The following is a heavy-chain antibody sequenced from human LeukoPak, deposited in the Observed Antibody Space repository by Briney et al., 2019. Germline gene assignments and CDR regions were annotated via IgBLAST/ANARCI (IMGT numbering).Heavy chain of an antibody. CDR1: GFTFSSYA. V-gene: IGHV3-23*01. D-gene: IGHD7-27*01. J-gene: IGHJ4*02. CDR2: MSGSGGST. CDR3: AKVLTGVDY. Sequence: GGSLRLSCAASGFTFSSYAMSGLRQAPGKGLEWVSGMSGSGGSTYYADSVKGRFTISRDNSKNTLYLQMNSLRAEDTAVYYCAKVLTGVDYWGQGTLVTVSS.